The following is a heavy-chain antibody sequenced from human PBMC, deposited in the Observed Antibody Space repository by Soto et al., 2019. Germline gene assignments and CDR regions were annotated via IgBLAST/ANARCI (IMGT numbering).Heavy chain of an antibody. V-gene: IGHV3-30*03. CDR3: AVLIAPTLDS. J-gene: IGHJ4*02. CDR1: GFTFSSYG. CDR2: ISYDGSNK. Sequence: LRLSCAAAGFTFSSYGMHWVRQAPGKGLDGGAVISYDGSNKYYADSVKGRFTISRDKSKNTLYLQMNSLRAEDTAVYYCAVLIAPTLDSWGPGTPVSVYS.